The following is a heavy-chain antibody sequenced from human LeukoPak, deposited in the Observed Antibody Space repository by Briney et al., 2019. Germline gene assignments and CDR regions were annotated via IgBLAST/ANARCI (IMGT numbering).Heavy chain of an antibody. D-gene: IGHD4-23*01. V-gene: IGHV4-59*12. J-gene: IGHJ4*02. CDR3: ASSTTVVTRY. Sequence: SETLSLTCTVSGGSISSYYWSWIRQPPGKGLEWIGYIYYSGSTNYNPSLKSRVTISVDTSKNQFSLKLSSVTAADTAVYYCASSTTVVTRYWGQGTLVTVSS. CDR2: IYYSGST. CDR1: GGSISSYY.